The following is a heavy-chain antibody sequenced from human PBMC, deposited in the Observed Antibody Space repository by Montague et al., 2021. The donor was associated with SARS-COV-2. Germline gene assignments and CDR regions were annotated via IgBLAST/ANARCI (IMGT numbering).Heavy chain of an antibody. J-gene: IGHJ3*01. D-gene: IGHD3-3*02. Sequence: CAISGDSVSSTSASWNWIRQSPSRGLEWLGRTYYRSWWRSQYPGSLESRITISGDTSKNQFSLQLNSVTPEDTAVYYCASAFYGDHWAFDVWGQRTMVTVSS. CDR2: TYYRSWWRS. V-gene: IGHV6-1*01. CDR1: GDSVSSTSAS. CDR3: ASAFYGDHWAFDV.